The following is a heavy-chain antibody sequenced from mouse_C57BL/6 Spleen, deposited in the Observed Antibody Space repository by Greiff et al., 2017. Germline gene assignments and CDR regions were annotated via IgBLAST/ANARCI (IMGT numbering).Heavy chain of an antibody. D-gene: IGHD2-10*02. V-gene: IGHV1-64*01. CDR1: GYTFTSYW. CDR3: AREGGYGNYYAMDY. Sequence: QVQLKESGAELVKPGASVKLSCKASGYTFTSYWMHWVKQRPGQGLEWIGMIHPNSGSTNYNEKFKSKATLTVDKSYSTANMQLSSLTSEDSAVYYCAREGGYGNYYAMDYWGQGTSVTVSS. J-gene: IGHJ4*01. CDR2: IHPNSGST.